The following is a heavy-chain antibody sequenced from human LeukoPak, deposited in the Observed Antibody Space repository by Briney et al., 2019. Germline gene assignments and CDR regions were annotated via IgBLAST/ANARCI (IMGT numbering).Heavy chain of an antibody. V-gene: IGHV4-34*01. Sequence: SETLSLTCTVSGGSISSYYWSWIRQPPGKGLEWIGEINHSGSTNYNPSLKSRVTISVDTSKNQFSLKLSSVTAADTAVYYCARVPAEIVVSTNYYFDYWGQGTLVTVSS. CDR3: ARVPAEIVVSTNYYFDY. CDR2: INHSGST. CDR1: GGSISSYY. J-gene: IGHJ4*02. D-gene: IGHD3-22*01.